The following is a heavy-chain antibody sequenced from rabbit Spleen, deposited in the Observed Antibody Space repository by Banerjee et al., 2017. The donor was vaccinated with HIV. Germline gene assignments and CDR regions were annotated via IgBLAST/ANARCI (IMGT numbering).Heavy chain of an antibody. V-gene: IGHV1S47*01. Sequence: EQLEESGGGLVKPEGSLTLTCKASGGSFSDKDVMCWVCQAPGKGLEWIGYIDPVFGVTNYANSVKGRFTISRDNTQNTLYLQLSSLTASDTAPYFCVREVTVKFNLWGQGTLLTVS. J-gene: IGHJ4*01. CDR2: IDPVFGVT. CDR3: VREVTVKFNL. D-gene: IGHD2-1*01. CDR1: GGSFSDKDV.